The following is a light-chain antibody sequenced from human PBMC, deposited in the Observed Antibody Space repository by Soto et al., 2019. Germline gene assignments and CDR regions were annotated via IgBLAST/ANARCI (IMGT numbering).Light chain of an antibody. CDR2: HAS. J-gene: IGKJ5*01. CDR1: ESVTRN. CDR3: QQYHDWPPIT. V-gene: IGKV3-15*01. Sequence: EIVLTQSPVILSVSPGETATLSCRASESVTRNLAWYQHMPGQAPRLLVFHASVRATGIPDRFSGSGSGTEFSLTISNLQSEDFAVYFCQQYHDWPPITFGQGTRLAIK.